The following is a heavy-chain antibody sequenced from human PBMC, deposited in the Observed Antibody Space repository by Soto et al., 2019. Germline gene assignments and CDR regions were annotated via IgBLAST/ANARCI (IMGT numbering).Heavy chain of an antibody. CDR1: GFTFSGYA. Sequence: EVQLLESGGGLVQPGESLRLSCAASGFTFSGYAMSWVRQAPGKGLEWVSTISGGGGSAYYADSVKGRFTISRDNSKNTLFLRMKSLRAEDTAVYYCAKGGCTGGSCYPLDYWGQGTLVTVSS. V-gene: IGHV3-23*01. D-gene: IGHD2-15*01. CDR2: ISGGGGSA. J-gene: IGHJ4*02. CDR3: AKGGCTGGSCYPLDY.